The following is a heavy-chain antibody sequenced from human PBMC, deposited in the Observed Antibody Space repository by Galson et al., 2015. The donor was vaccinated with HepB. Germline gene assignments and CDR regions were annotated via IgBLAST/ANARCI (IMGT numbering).Heavy chain of an antibody. J-gene: IGHJ3*01. V-gene: IGHV3-43*01. CDR3: AKGESSTWTSAFDF. D-gene: IGHD6-13*01. CDR1: GFTFDDYT. Sequence: SLRLSCAASGFTFDDYTMHWVRQAPGKGLEWVTVTSWDGGSTYYADSVKGRFTISRDNSKNSLYLQMNSLRTEDTALYYCAKGESSTWTSAFDFWGQGTMVTVSS. CDR2: TSWDGGST.